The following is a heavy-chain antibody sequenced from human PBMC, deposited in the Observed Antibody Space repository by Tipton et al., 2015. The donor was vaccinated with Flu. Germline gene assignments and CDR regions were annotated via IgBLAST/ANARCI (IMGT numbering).Heavy chain of an antibody. D-gene: IGHD2-21*02. V-gene: IGHV4-39*01. CDR1: GGSISSSSYY. J-gene: IGHJ5*02. CDR3: ARHLRCGGDCYSPLPKCGFDP. CDR2: IYYSGST. Sequence: TLSLTCTVSGGSISSSSYYWGWIRQPPGKGLEWIGSIYYSGSTYYNPSLKSRVTISVDTSKNQFSLKLSSVTAADTAVYYCARHLRCGGDCYSPLPKCGFDPWGQGTLVTVSS.